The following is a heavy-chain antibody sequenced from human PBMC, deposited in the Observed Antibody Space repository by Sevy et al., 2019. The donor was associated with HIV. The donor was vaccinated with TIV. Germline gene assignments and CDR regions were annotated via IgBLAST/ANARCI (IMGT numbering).Heavy chain of an antibody. CDR3: TLIENNNV. D-gene: IGHD1-1*01. CDR1: GGSISSQY. Sequence: SETLSLTCTVSGGSISSQYWSCVRQPVGKGLEWIGHFYSSGGTDYNPSLKSRVTMSVDTSENSFFLKMASVTAADTAISDCTLIENNNVWGQGIVVTVSS. J-gene: IGHJ4*02. V-gene: IGHV4-4*07. CDR2: FYSSGGT.